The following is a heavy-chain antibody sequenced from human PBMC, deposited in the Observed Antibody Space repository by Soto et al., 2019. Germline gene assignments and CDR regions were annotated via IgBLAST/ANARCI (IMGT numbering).Heavy chain of an antibody. D-gene: IGHD6-19*01. CDR3: AKRGAYNSGWVGDIDY. J-gene: IGHJ4*02. V-gene: IGHV3-74*01. CDR2: IDGAAATT. CDR1: GFPFNNKC. Sequence: GVSLRLSFTASGFPFNNKCMHWVRPAPGKGLVWLSRIDGAAATTNYADSVKGRFTISRDNAKNSLYLQMNSLRADDTAVYYCAKRGAYNSGWVGDIDYWGQGTLVTVS.